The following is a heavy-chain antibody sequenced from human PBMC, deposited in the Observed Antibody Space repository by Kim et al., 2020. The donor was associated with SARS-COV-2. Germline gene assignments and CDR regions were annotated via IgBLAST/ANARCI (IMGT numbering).Heavy chain of an antibody. D-gene: IGHD3-10*01. CDR2: IIPILGIA. Sequence: SVKVSCKASGGTFSSYAISWVRQAPGQGLEWMGRIIPILGIANYAQKFQGRVTITADKSTSTAYMELSSLRSEDTAVYYCARANPHYYGSGSHPYYFDYWGQGTLDTVSS. V-gene: IGHV1-69*04. CDR3: ARANPHYYGSGSHPYYFDY. CDR1: GGTFSSYA. J-gene: IGHJ4*02.